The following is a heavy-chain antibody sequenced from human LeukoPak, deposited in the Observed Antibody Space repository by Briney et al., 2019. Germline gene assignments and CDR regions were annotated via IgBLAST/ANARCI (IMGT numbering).Heavy chain of an antibody. CDR1: GGSISSSSYY. J-gene: IGHJ4*02. V-gene: IGHV4-39*01. D-gene: IGHD4-17*01. CDR2: IYYSGST. Sequence: PSETLSLTCTVSGGSISSSSYYWGWIRQPPGKGLEWIGSIYYSGSTYSNPSFKSRVTISVDTSKNQFSLKLSSVTAADTAVYYCARQSRDGDYIAKLFDYWGQGTLVTVSS. CDR3: ARQSRDGDYIAKLFDY.